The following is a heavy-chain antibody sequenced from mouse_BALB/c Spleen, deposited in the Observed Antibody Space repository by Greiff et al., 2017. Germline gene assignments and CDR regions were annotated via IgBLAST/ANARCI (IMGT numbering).Heavy chain of an antibody. Sequence: EVHLVESGGGLVKPGGSLKLSCAASGFTFSDYYMYWVRQTPEKRLEWVATISDGGSYTYYPDSVKGRFTISRDNAKNNLYLQMSSLKSEDTAMYYCARDITTVGYFDVWGAGTTVTVSS. V-gene: IGHV5-4*02. J-gene: IGHJ1*01. CDR2: ISDGGSYT. CDR3: ARDITTVGYFDV. D-gene: IGHD1-1*01. CDR1: GFTFSDYY.